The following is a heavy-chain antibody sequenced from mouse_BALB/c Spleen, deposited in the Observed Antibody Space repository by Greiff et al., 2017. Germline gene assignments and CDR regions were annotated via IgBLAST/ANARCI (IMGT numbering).Heavy chain of an antibody. J-gene: IGHJ2*01. D-gene: IGHD2-14*01. CDR3: ARGDRLDY. Sequence: VQLQQSGAELAKPGASVKMSCKASGYTFTSYWMHWVKQRPGQGLEWIGYINPSTGYTEYNQKFKDKATLTADKSSSTAYMQLSSLTSEDSAVYYCARGDRLDYWGQGTTLTVSS. CDR2: INPSTGYT. V-gene: IGHV1-7*01. CDR1: GYTFTSYW.